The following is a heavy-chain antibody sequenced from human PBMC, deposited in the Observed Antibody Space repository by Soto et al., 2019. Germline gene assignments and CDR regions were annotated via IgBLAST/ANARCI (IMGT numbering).Heavy chain of an antibody. J-gene: IGHJ3*02. D-gene: IGHD3-22*01. V-gene: IGHV3-64D*06. CDR2: ISSNGGST. CDR3: VKDGLTYYYDSSGYYDLVDAFDI. CDR1: GFTFSSYA. Sequence: GGSLRLSCSASGFTFSSYAMHWVRQAPGKGLEYVSAISSNGGSTYCADSVKGRFTISRDNSKNTLYLQMSSLRAEDTAVYYCVKDGLTYYYDSSGYYDLVDAFDIWGQGTMVTVSS.